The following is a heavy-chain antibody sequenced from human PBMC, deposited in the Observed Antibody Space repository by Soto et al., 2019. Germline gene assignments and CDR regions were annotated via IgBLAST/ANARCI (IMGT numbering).Heavy chain of an antibody. V-gene: IGHV4-34*01. J-gene: IGHJ4*02. Sequence: SETLSLTCGVYGGSFSCYDLSWIRQPPGKGLEWIGEINHSGSTNYNPSLKSRVTISVDTSKNQFSLKLSSVTAADTAVYYCARTLSSSWSVTFDYWGQGTLVTVSS. CDR2: INHSGST. CDR3: ARTLSSSWSVTFDY. D-gene: IGHD6-13*01. CDR1: GGSFSCYD.